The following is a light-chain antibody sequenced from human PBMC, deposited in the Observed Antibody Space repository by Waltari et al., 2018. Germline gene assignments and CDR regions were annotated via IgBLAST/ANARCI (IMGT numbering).Light chain of an antibody. CDR3: CSYSGDLSFGVV. Sequence: QSALTQPASVSGSPGQSITISCTGTSHDVGNYDLVSWYQQHPGKAPKLIIYEVTKRPSCFSNRFSGSTSGNTASLTISGLHTEDEGDYYCCSYSGDLSFGVVFGGGTKLTVL. CDR1: SHDVGNYDL. V-gene: IGLV2-23*02. CDR2: EVT. J-gene: IGLJ2*01.